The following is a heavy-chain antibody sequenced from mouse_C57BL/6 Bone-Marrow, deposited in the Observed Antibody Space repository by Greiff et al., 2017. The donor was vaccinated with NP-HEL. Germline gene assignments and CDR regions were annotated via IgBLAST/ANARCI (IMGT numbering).Heavy chain of an antibody. CDR3: ARAITTVVATEWFAY. J-gene: IGHJ3*01. CDR1: GYTFTSYW. V-gene: IGHV1-59*01. Sequence: QVQLQQPGAELVRPGTSVKLSCKASGYTFTSYWMHWVKQRPGQGLEWIGVIDPSDSYTNYNQKFKGKATLTVDTSSSTAYMPLSSLTFEDSAVYYCARAITTVVATEWFAYWGQGTLVTVSA. D-gene: IGHD1-1*01. CDR2: IDPSDSYT.